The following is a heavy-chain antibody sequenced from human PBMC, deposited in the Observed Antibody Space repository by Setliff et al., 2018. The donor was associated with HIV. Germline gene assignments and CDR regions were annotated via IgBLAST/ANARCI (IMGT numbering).Heavy chain of an antibody. CDR3: ARGKGVGGVVITGGLDV. Sequence: ASVKVSCKVSGYSLIALSMHWVRQTPGKGLEWMGRFNREYGGTIYSPNFQDRVTMTEDASTDTAYMELSSLTSEDTAVYYCARGKGVGGVVITGGLDVWGKGTTVTVS. D-gene: IGHD3-10*01. V-gene: IGHV1-24*01. CDR1: GYSLIALS. J-gene: IGHJ6*03. CDR2: FNREYGGT.